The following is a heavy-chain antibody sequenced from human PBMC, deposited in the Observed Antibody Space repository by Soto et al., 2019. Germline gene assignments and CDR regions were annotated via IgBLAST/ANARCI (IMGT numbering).Heavy chain of an antibody. J-gene: IGHJ5*02. Sequence: SETLSLTCTVSGGSISSYYWSWIRQPAGKGLEWIGRIYTSGSTNYNPSLKSRVTMSVDTSKNQFSLKLSSVTAADTAVYCCERDDLITMVRGSWFDPWGQGTLATVSS. CDR1: GGSISSYY. CDR3: ERDDLITMVRGSWFDP. CDR2: IYTSGST. V-gene: IGHV4-4*07. D-gene: IGHD3-10*01.